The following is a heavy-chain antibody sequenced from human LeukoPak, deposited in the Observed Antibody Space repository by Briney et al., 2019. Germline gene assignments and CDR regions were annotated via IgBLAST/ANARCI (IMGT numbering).Heavy chain of an antibody. CDR3: ARDLYYSDSSGPIDRYFDY. CDR1: GYTFTSYA. Sequence: ASVKVSCKASGYTFTSYAISWVRQAPGQGRQAPGQGLEWMGWISSYNGNTNYAQKLQGRVTMTTDTSTSTAYMELRYLRSDDTAVYDCARDLYYSDSSGPIDRYFDYWGQGTLVTVSS. V-gene: IGHV1-18*01. CDR2: ISSYNGNT. D-gene: IGHD3-22*01. J-gene: IGHJ4*02.